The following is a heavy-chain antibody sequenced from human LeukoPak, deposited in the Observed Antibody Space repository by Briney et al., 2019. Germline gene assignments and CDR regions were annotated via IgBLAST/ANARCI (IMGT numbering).Heavy chain of an antibody. CDR2: MNPNSGNT. V-gene: IGHV1-8*01. CDR1: GYTFTSYD. Sequence: WASVKVSCKASGYTFTSYDINWVRQATGQGLEWMGWMNPNSGNTGYAQKFQGRVTMTRNTSISTAYMELSSLRSEDTAVYYCARALYDFWSGYYPGGCWGQGTLVTVSS. CDR3: ARALYDFWSGYYPGGC. J-gene: IGHJ4*02. D-gene: IGHD3-3*01.